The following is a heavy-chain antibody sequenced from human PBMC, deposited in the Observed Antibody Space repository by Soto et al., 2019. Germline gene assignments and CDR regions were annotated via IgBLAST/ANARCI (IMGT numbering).Heavy chain of an antibody. CDR3: VRDQRHDLLRYLGY. CDR2: ISYDGSKT. Sequence: QVSLVESGGGVVQPGKSLRLSCGASGFTFSTHTMHWVRQAPGKGLEWVAFISYDGSKTYYADSVKGRFTISRDNSKHTLYLQMNNLRVEDMAVYFCVRDQRHDLLRYLGYWGQGTLVTVSS. V-gene: IGHV3-30-3*01. CDR1: GFTFSTHT. J-gene: IGHJ4*02. D-gene: IGHD3-16*02.